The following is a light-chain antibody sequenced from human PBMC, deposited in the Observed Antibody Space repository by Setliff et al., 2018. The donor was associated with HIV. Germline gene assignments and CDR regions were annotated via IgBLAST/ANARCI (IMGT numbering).Light chain of an antibody. CDR2: EVS. Sequence: QSVLTQPASVSGSPGQSITISCTGASSDVGGFNYVSWYQHHPGKAPKLMIYEVSNRPSGVSNRFPGSKSGNTASLTISGLQAEDEADYYYTSYSSRSTPYVFRTGTKVTVL. CDR3: TSYSSRSTPYV. CDR1: SSDVGGFNY. V-gene: IGLV2-14*01. J-gene: IGLJ1*01.